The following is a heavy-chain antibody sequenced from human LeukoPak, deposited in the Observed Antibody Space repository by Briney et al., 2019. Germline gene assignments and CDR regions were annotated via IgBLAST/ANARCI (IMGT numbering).Heavy chain of an antibody. D-gene: IGHD6-19*01. J-gene: IGHJ4*02. CDR1: GITFNKYW. V-gene: IGHV3-7*01. CDR3: AVQWLGLDH. Sequence: GGSLRLSCVGSGITFNKYWMSWVRQAPGKGLEWVANINQHGTEKYYVDSMKGRFTISRDNANNSLYLQMNSLRDEDTAVYYCAVQWLGLDHWGQGTLVTVSS. CDR2: INQHGTEK.